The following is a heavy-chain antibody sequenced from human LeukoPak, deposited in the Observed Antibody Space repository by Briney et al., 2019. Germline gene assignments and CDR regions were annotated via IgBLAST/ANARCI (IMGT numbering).Heavy chain of an antibody. CDR3: ARVIAAAGTVDYGMDV. V-gene: IGHV4-31*03. Sequence: SETLSLTCTVSGGSISSGGYCWSWIRQHPGKGLEWIGYIYYSGSTYYNPSLKSRVTISVDTSKNQFSLKLSSVTAADTAVYYCARVIAAAGTVDYGMDVWGQGTTVTVSS. J-gene: IGHJ6*02. CDR1: GGSISSGGYC. CDR2: IYYSGST. D-gene: IGHD6-13*01.